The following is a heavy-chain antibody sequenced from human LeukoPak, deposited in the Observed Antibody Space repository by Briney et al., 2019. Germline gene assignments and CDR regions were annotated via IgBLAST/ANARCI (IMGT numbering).Heavy chain of an antibody. D-gene: IGHD6-19*01. CDR2: ISDSGGST. V-gene: IGHV3-23*01. CDR1: GFTFSSYA. J-gene: IGHJ4*02. CDR3: AKDAVAGSLPLYYFDQ. Sequence: GGSLRLSCAASGFTFSSYAMRWVRQAPGKGLEWVSSISDSGGSTYYADSVRGRFTISKDNSKNTLYLQMTSLRAEDTAVYYCAKDAVAGSLPLYYFDQWGQGALVTVSS.